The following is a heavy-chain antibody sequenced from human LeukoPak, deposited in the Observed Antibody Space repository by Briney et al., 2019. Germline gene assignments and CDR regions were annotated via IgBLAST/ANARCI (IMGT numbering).Heavy chain of an antibody. D-gene: IGHD1/OR15-1a*01. Sequence: GGSLRLSCAASGFTVSSNFMSWVRQAPGKGLEWVSVIYSGGTTYYADSVKGRFTISRDNSRNTLYLQMNSPRADDTAVYYCARDGYGNNYMDVWGKGTTVTVSS. V-gene: IGHV3-53*01. CDR2: IYSGGTT. CDR1: GFTVSSNF. J-gene: IGHJ6*03. CDR3: ARDGYGNNYMDV.